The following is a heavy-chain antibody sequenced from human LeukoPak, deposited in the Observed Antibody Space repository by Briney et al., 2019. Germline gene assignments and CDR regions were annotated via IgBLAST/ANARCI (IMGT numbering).Heavy chain of an antibody. V-gene: IGHV3-9*03. CDR1: GFTFDDYA. CDR2: ISWNSGSI. CDR3: AKYSSGWIKAFDI. Sequence: PGGSLRLSCAASGFTFDDYAMHWVRQAPGKGLEGLSGISWNSGSIGYADSVKGRFTISRDNAKNSLYLQMNSLRAENMALYYCAKYSSGWIKAFDIWGQGTMVTVSS. J-gene: IGHJ3*02. D-gene: IGHD6-19*01.